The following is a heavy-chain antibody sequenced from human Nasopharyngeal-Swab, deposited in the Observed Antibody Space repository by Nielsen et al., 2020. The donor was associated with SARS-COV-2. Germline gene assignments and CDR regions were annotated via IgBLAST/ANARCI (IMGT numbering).Heavy chain of an antibody. D-gene: IGHD5-12*01. Sequence: ASVKVSCKTSGYTFSNYPITWVRQAPGQGLEYIGWSSTFNGKTHCAQNLQDRVTLSTDTSTTTAYMEVRGLTSGDTAVYYCARTRTGYDSFAHWGQGTPIAVSS. V-gene: IGHV1-18*01. CDR3: ARTRTGYDSFAH. J-gene: IGHJ4*02. CDR1: GYTFSNYP. CDR2: SSTFNGKT.